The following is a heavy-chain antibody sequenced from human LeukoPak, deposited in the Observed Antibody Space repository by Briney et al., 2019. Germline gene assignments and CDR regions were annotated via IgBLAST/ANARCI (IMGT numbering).Heavy chain of an antibody. J-gene: IGHJ6*02. CDR1: GFTFSSYA. CDR2: ISYDGSNK. CDR3: ARDRTIYDYYYYYGMDV. D-gene: IGHD3-3*01. V-gene: IGHV3-30-3*01. Sequence: GRSLRLSCAASGFTFSSYAMHWVRQAPGKGLEWVAVISYDGSNKYYADSVKGRFTISRDNSKNTLYLQMNSLRAEDTAVYYCARDRTIYDYYYYYGMDVWGQGTTVTASS.